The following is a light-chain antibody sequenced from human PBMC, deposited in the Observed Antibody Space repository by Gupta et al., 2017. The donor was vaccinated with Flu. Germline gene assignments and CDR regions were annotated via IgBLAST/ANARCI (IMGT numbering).Light chain of an antibody. CDR3: QQTYSTPWT. J-gene: IGKJ1*01. V-gene: IGKV1-39*01. CDR2: AAS. CDR1: QYISTY. Sequence: DIQMTQSPSSLSASVGDRVTITCRASQYISTYLNWYQQKPGKAPKLLIYAASSLLSGGPSRFSGSGSGTSFTLTISSLQPEDCASYYCQQTYSTPWTFGQGTKVEIK.